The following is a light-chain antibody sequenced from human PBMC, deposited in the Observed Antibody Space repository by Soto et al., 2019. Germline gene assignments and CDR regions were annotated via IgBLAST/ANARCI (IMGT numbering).Light chain of an antibody. V-gene: IGKV3-11*01. Sequence: EIVLTQSPATLSLSPGERATLSCRASQSVSSYLAWYQHKPGQAPRLLIYDASKRATGLPARFSGSGSGTDFTLTISSREPEDFAAYYCQPRSNSPPTWTFGQGTRVEIK. CDR2: DAS. J-gene: IGKJ1*01. CDR3: QPRSNSPPTWT. CDR1: QSVSSY.